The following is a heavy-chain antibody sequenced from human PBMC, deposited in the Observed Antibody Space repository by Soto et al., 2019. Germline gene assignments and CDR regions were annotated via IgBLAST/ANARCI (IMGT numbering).Heavy chain of an antibody. Sequence: SETLSLTCVVSGGSLSSYYWSWIRQPPGKGLEWIGYIYYSGSTNYNPSLKSRVTISVDTSKNQFSLKLSSVTAADTAVYYCARAPGDYFDYWGQGTLVTVSS. CDR2: IYYSGST. V-gene: IGHV4-59*12. J-gene: IGHJ4*02. CDR1: GGSLSSYY. CDR3: ARAPGDYFDY.